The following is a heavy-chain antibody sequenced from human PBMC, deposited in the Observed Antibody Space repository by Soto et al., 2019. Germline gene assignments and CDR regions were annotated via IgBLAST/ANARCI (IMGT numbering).Heavy chain of an antibody. D-gene: IGHD4-17*01. Sequence: QVQLQESGPGLVKPSETLSLTCTVSGGSISSYYWSWIRQPPGKGLEWIGYIYYSGSTNYNPSLKSRVTISVDTSKNQFSLKPSSVTAADTAVYYCASRYGPGFDYWGQGTLVTVSS. V-gene: IGHV4-59*08. J-gene: IGHJ4*02. CDR1: GGSISSYY. CDR3: ASRYGPGFDY. CDR2: IYYSGST.